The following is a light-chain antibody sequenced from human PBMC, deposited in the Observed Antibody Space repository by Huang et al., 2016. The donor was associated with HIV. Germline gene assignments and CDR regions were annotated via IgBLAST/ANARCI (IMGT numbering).Light chain of an antibody. CDR1: QSLLYSSNNKNY. CDR3: QQYYNTPLT. V-gene: IGKV4-1*01. CDR2: WAS. J-gene: IGKJ2*01. Sequence: DIVMTQSPDSLAVSLGERATINCKSSQSLLYSSNNKNYLAWSQQKPGQPPKLLIYWASTRDCGVPDRFTGSGSGTVFTLTISSLQAEDVAIYYCQQYYNTPLTFGQGTKLVIK.